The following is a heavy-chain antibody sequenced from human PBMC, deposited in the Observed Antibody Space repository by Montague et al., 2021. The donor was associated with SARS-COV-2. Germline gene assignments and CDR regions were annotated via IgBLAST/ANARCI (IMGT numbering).Heavy chain of an antibody. D-gene: IGHD2-2*02. CDR2: ISLSKGA. CDR3: ARLGEGVVPAPILGFGPYYSYFYMDV. V-gene: IGHV4-34*01. CDR1: GGSFSGYY. Sequence: SETLSLTCAVYGGSFSGYYWNWARHPPGTGREWVGEISLSKGAKSNPSPKSRVTISVDTSKTQSSLTLNFVTAADTAVYYCARLGEGVVPAPILGFGPYYSYFYMDVWGKGATVTVSS. J-gene: IGHJ6*03.